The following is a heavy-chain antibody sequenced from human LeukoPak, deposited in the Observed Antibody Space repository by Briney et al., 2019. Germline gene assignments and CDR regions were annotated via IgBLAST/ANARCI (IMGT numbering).Heavy chain of an antibody. CDR2: IIPIFDTA. J-gene: IGHJ4*02. CDR3: ARGVEMATTTGFDY. V-gene: IGHV1-69*05. D-gene: IGHD5-24*01. Sequence: SVKVSCKASGGTFSSYAISWVRQAPGQGLEWMGGIIPIFDTANYAQKFQGRVTITTDESTSTAYMELSSLRSEDTAVYYCARGVEMATTTGFDYWGQGTLVTVSS. CDR1: GGTFSSYA.